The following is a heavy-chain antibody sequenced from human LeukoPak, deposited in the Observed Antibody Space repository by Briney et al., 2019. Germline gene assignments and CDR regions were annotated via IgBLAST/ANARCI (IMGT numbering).Heavy chain of an antibody. Sequence: SETLSLTCTVSGGSIGGYCWSWIRQPAGKGLEWIGRVYSSGSTNYNPSFRSRVTMSVGTSKNQFSLKLRSVTAADTAVYYCAREFLGATRAIDHWGQGTLVTVSS. CDR1: GGSIGGYC. CDR3: AREFLGATRAIDH. CDR2: VYSSGST. J-gene: IGHJ4*02. D-gene: IGHD1-26*01. V-gene: IGHV4-4*07.